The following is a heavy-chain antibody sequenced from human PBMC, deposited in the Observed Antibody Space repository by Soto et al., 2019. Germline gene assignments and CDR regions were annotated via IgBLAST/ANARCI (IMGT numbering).Heavy chain of an antibody. CDR3: AGNDCPTCAPYYFDY. D-gene: IGHD1-1*01. V-gene: IGHV3-7*01. J-gene: IGHJ4*02. CDR2: IKQDGSEK. CDR1: GGSISSGGYY. Sequence: PSETLSLTCTVSGGSISSGGYYWSWIRQHPGKGLEWVANIKQDGSEKYYVDSVKGRFTISRDNAKNSLYLQMNSLRAEGTAVYYCAGNDCPTCAPYYFDYWGQGTLVTVSS.